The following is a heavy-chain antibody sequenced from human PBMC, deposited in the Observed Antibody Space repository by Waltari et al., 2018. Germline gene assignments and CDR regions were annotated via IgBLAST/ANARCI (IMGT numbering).Heavy chain of an antibody. D-gene: IGHD2-21*01. CDR3: ARSQVVVIAPLDC. Sequence: QVQLVQSGAEVKKPGSSVKVSCKASGDTFSNYAITWVRQAPGQGLEWMGGILPRFATSNDAQKFQGRVTITADDSTSTAYMELSSLRSEDTAIYYCARSQVVVIAPLDCWGQGTLVTVSS. CDR1: GDTFSNYA. J-gene: IGHJ4*02. CDR2: ILPRFATS. V-gene: IGHV1-69*13.